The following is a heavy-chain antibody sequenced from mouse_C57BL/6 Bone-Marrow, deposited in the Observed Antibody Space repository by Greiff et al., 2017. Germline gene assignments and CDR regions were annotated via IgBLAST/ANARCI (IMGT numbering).Heavy chain of an antibody. Sequence: VQLQESGAELARPGASVKLSCKASGYTFTSYGISWVKQRPGQGLEWIGEIYPRSGNTYYNEKFKGKATLTADKSSSTAYMGLRSLTSEASAVYCCARMDYGSSHWYLDDWGKGTTVTVSS. V-gene: IGHV1-81*01. J-gene: IGHJ1*03. CDR1: GYTFTSYG. CDR2: IYPRSGNT. D-gene: IGHD1-1*01. CDR3: ARMDYGSSHWYLDD.